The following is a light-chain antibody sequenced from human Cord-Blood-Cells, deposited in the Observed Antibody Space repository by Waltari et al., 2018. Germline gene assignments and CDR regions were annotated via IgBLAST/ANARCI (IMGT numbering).Light chain of an antibody. CDR2: GAS. CDR1: QSVSSN. V-gene: IGKV3-15*01. J-gene: IGKJ2*03. Sequence: EIVMTQSPPTLSVSSGERATLSCRASQSVSSNLAWYQQKPGQAPRLLIYGASTRATGIPARFSGSGSGTEFTLTISSLQSEDFAVYYCQQYNNWYSFGQGTKLEIK. CDR3: QQYNNWYS.